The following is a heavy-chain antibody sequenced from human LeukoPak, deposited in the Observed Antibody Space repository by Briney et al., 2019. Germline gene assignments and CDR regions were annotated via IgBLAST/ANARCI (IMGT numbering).Heavy chain of an antibody. D-gene: IGHD2-2*02. CDR2: IIPIFGTA. Sequence: GASVKVSCKASGGTFSSYAISWVRRAPGQGLEWMGGIIPIFGTANYAQKFQGRVTITADESTSTAYMELSSLRSEDTAVYYCARVAYCSSTSCYSSFDYWGQGTLVTVSS. V-gene: IGHV1-69*13. J-gene: IGHJ4*02. CDR1: GGTFSSYA. CDR3: ARVAYCSSTSCYSSFDY.